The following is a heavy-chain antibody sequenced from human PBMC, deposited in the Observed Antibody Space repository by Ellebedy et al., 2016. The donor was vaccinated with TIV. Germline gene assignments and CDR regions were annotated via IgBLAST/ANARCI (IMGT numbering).Heavy chain of an antibody. Sequence: SVKVSXXASGGTFSSYAISWVRQAPGQGLEWMGGIIPIFGTANYAQKFQGRVTITADESTSTAYMELSSLRSEDTAVYYCARSPTTVVTFDYWGQGTLVTVSS. V-gene: IGHV1-69*13. CDR2: IIPIFGTA. CDR1: GGTFSSYA. D-gene: IGHD4-23*01. J-gene: IGHJ4*02. CDR3: ARSPTTVVTFDY.